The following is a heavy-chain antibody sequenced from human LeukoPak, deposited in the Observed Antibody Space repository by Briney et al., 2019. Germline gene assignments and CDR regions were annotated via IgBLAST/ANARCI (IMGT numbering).Heavy chain of an antibody. CDR2: ISGSGDST. J-gene: IGHJ6*02. Sequence: PGGSLRLSCAASGFTFSNFAMSWVRQAPGKGLQWVSAISGSGDSTYYPDSVKGRFAISRDNSKNTLHLQLNSLRDEDTAMYYCAMRPADCSSSSCPTINRYYYGMDVWGQGTTVIVSS. D-gene: IGHD2-15*01. CDR1: GFTFSNFA. V-gene: IGHV3-23*01. CDR3: AMRPADCSSSSCPTINRYYYGMDV.